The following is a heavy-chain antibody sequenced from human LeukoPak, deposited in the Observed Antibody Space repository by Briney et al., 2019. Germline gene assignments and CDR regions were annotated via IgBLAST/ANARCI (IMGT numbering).Heavy chain of an antibody. CDR3: ARAGSSAYYLQYLQY. CDR2: INPNSGGT. CDR1: GYTFTGYY. D-gene: IGHD3-22*01. Sequence: ASVKVSCKASGYTFTGYYIHWVRSALGQGLAWMGWINPNSGGTNYAQKFQGRVTMTRDTSINTAYMELSRLTSDDTAVYYCARAGSSAYYLQYLQYWGQGTLVTVSS. J-gene: IGHJ1*01. V-gene: IGHV1-2*02.